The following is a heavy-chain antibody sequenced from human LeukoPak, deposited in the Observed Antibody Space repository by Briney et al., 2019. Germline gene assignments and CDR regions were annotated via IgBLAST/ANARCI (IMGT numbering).Heavy chain of an antibody. CDR3: ARDPCSGVSCYSGYYDY. V-gene: IGHV3-66*01. CDR2: IYSGGSA. J-gene: IGHJ4*02. D-gene: IGHD2-15*01. Sequence: GGSLRLSYAASGFTVSSNYMSWVRQAPGKGLEWVSVIYSGGSAYYADSVKGRFTISRDNSKNTVYLQMSSLRAEDTAMYYCARDPCSGVSCYSGYYDYWGQGTLVTVSS. CDR1: GFTVSSNY.